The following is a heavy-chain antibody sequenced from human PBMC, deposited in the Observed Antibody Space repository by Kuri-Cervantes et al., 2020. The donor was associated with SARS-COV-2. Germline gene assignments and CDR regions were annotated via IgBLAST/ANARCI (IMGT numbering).Heavy chain of an antibody. V-gene: IGHV4-39*01. D-gene: IGHD1-26*01. Sequence: SETLSLTCTVSGGSISSSSYYWGWIRQPPGKGLEWIGSIYYSGSTYYNPSLKSRVTISVDTSKNQFSLKLSSVTAADTAVYYCARHLIRYSPVGATPNDAFDIWGQGTMVTVSS. CDR1: GGSISSSSYY. CDR3: ARHLIRYSPVGATPNDAFDI. CDR2: IYYSGST. J-gene: IGHJ3*02.